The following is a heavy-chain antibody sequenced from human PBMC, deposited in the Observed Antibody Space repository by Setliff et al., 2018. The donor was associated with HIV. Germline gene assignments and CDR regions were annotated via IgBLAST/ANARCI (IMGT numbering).Heavy chain of an antibody. J-gene: IGHJ4*02. Sequence: ASVKVSCKASGYTFTSYAMHWVRQAPGQRLEWMGWINAGTGNTKYSQNFQGRVTFSRDTSASTAYIELSSLRSEDTAVYYCARTVNDYGDYYFDYWGQGTPVTVSS. CDR2: INAGTGNT. D-gene: IGHD4-17*01. CDR1: GYTFTSYA. V-gene: IGHV1-3*01. CDR3: ARTVNDYGDYYFDY.